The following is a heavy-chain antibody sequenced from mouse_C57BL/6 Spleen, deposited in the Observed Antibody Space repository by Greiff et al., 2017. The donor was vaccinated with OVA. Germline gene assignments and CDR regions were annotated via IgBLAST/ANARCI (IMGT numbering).Heavy chain of an antibody. CDR2: ISSGSSTI. D-gene: IGHD3-1*01. CDR1: GFTFSDYG. J-gene: IGHJ4*01. CDR3: ARPGPYYAIDY. Sequence: EVKLVESGGGLVKPGGSLKLSCAASGFTFSDYGMHWVRQAPEKGLEWVAYISSGSSTIYYAEPVKGRFTISRDNAKNTLFLQMTSLRSEDTAMYYCARPGPYYAIDYWGQGTSVTVSS. V-gene: IGHV5-17*01.